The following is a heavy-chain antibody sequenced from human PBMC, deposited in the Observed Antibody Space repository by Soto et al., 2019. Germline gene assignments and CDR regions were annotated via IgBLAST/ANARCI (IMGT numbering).Heavy chain of an antibody. CDR1: GGSISSGDYY. Sequence: QVQLQESGPGLVKPSQTLSLTCTVSGGSISSGDYYWSWIRQPPGKGPEWVGYIYYTGTTHYNPSLKSRVKISPDTSKNQCSLNLNSVTAADTAVYYCARASYYGSGAYYYTYWGQGTLVTVSS. J-gene: IGHJ4*02. D-gene: IGHD3-22*01. CDR3: ARASYYGSGAYYYTY. CDR2: IYYTGTT. V-gene: IGHV4-30-4*01.